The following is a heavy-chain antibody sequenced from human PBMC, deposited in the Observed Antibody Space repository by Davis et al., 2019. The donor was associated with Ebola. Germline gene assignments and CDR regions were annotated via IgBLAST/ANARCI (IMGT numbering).Heavy chain of an antibody. V-gene: IGHV3-73*01. CDR1: GFTFSGSS. J-gene: IGHJ4*02. CDR2: IRSKANNYAT. Sequence: GESLKISCAASGFTFSGSSMHWVRQASGKGLEWVGRIRSKANNYATAYAASVKGRFTISSDDSKNTAYLQMNSLKTEDTAVYYCTPRAFDYWGQGTLVAVSS. CDR3: TPRAFDY.